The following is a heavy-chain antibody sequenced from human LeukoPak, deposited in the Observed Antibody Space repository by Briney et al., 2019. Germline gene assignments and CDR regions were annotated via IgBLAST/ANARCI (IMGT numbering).Heavy chain of an antibody. Sequence: GGSLRLSCAASGFTLNSYIMNWVRQAPGKGLEWVSSISSSSSYIYFADSLKGRFPIAREHAKNSLYLQMNSQRAEDTGVYYCARGATVVGDRVEYWGQGTLVTVSS. CDR1: GFTLNSYI. CDR2: ISSSSSYI. J-gene: IGHJ4*02. D-gene: IGHD4-23*01. CDR3: ARGATVVGDRVEY. V-gene: IGHV3-21*01.